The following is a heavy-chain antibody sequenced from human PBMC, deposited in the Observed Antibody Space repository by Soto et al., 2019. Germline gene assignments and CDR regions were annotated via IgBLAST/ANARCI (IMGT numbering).Heavy chain of an antibody. V-gene: IGHV3-43*01. CDR1: GFTFDDYT. D-gene: IGHD1-26*01. CDR3: AKPWGVGATLDYFDY. Sequence: SLRLSCAASGFTFDDYTMHWVRQAPGKGLEWVSLISWDGGSTYYADSVKGRFTISRDNSKNSLYLQMNSLRTEDTALYYCAKPWGVGATLDYFDYWGQGTLVTVSS. J-gene: IGHJ4*02. CDR2: ISWDGGST.